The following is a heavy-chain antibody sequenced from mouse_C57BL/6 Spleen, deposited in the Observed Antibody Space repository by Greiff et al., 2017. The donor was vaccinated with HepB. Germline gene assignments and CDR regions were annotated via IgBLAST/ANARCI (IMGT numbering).Heavy chain of an antibody. V-gene: IGHV14-1*01. CDR2: IDPEDGDT. CDR3: TCRFYYDYGDAAMDY. J-gene: IGHJ4*01. Sequence: VQLQQSGAELVRPGASVKLSCTASGFNIKDYYMHWVKQRPEQGLEWIGRIDPEDGDTEYAPKFQGKATMTADTSSNTAYLQLSSLTSEDTAVYYCTCRFYYDYGDAAMDYWGQGTSVTVSS. CDR1: GFNIKDYY. D-gene: IGHD2-4*01.